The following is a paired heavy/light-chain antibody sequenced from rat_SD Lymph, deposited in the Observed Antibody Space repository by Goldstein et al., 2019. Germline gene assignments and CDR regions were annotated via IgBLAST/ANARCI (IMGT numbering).Light chain of an antibody. CDR3: LQYNYNPLT. Sequence: NTVMTQSPTSMFISVGDRVTMNCKASQNVGTNVDWYQQKTGQSPKLLIYGASNRYTGVPDRFTGSGSGTDFTLTISNMQAEDLTVYYCLQYNYNPLTFGSGTKLEIK. J-gene: IGKJ5*01. CDR1: QNVGTN. CDR2: GAS. V-gene: IGKV6S11*01.
Heavy chain of an antibody. J-gene: IGHJ4*01. CDR1: GYTFTDYY. CDR3: TRWGRLSVMDA. Sequence: QVNLLQSGAALVKPGASVRLSCKTSGYTFTDYYIHWVKQSHGKSLEWIAYINPNNDYTNYNERFKNKATLTVDKSTNTAYLELSRLTSEDSATYYCTRWGRLSVMDAWGQGASVTVSS. D-gene: IGHD1-11*01. CDR2: INPNNDYT. V-gene: IGHV1-38*01.